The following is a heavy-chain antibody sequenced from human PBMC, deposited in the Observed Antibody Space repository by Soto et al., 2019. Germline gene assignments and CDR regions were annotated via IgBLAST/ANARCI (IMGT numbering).Heavy chain of an antibody. V-gene: IGHV6-1*01. Sequence: PSQTLSLTCDISGNSVSSYSAAWNWIRQSPSRGLEWLGRTYYRSRWHNDYAVSVKSRITFNTDTSKNQFSLQLNSVTPEDTAVYYCAKSPSRGELLRGDAFDVWGQGTMVTVSS. CDR1: GNSVSSYSAA. J-gene: IGHJ3*01. D-gene: IGHD1-26*01. CDR2: TYYRSRWHN. CDR3: AKSPSRGELLRGDAFDV.